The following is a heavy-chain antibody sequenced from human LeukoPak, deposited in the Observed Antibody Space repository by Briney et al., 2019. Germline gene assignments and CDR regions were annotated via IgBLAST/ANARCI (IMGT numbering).Heavy chain of an antibody. V-gene: IGHV2-5*02. J-gene: IGHJ5*02. CDR2: IYWDDDK. Sequence: SGPTLVKPTQTLTLTCTFSGFSLSTSGVGVGWIRQPPGKALEWLALIYWDDDKRYSPSLKSRLTITKDTSKNQVVLTMTNMDPVETATYYCAHRRDRVAAISGWFDPWGQGTLVTVSS. CDR3: AHRRDRVAAISGWFDP. CDR1: GFSLSTSGVG. D-gene: IGHD2-15*01.